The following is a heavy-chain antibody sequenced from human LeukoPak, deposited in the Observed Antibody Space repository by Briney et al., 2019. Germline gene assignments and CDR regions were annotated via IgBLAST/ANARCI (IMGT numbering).Heavy chain of an antibody. CDR1: GGTLSSYA. Sequence: SVKISCKAYGGTLSSYAISWVRQAPGQGLEWMGGIIPIFGTANYAQKFQGRVTITTDESTSTAYMELSSLRSEDTAVYYCAVPDSSGYYFAAFDIWGQGTMVTVSS. J-gene: IGHJ3*02. V-gene: IGHV1-69*05. CDR3: AVPDSSGYYFAAFDI. CDR2: IIPIFGTA. D-gene: IGHD3-22*01.